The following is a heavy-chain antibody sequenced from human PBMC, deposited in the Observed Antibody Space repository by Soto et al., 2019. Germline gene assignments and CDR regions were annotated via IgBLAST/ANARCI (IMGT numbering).Heavy chain of an antibody. Sequence: QVQLVESGGGVVQPGRSLRLSCAASGFTFSSYGMHWVRQAPSKGLEWVAVISYDVSNKYYADSVKGRFTISRDNCKNTLYLQMNSLRAEATAVYYCAKDTYCSGGSWLGPYYYYGMDVWGQGTTVTVSS. J-gene: IGHJ6*02. V-gene: IGHV3-30*18. CDR1: GFTFSSYG. D-gene: IGHD2-15*01. CDR3: AKDTYCSGGSWLGPYYYYGMDV. CDR2: ISYDVSNK.